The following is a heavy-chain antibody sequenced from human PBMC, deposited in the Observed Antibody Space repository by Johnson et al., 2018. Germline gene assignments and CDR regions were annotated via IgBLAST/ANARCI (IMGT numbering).Heavy chain of an antibody. CDR3: TRRPLSGAAQSDYFFDN. J-gene: IGHJ4*02. CDR2: INSDDTT. Sequence: VQLGETGGGLVQPGGSLGLWCAASGFTFNSHGMRWVRQAPGKGLEWVSTINSDDTTNYAEFVQGRFTVSRDKARNTLYLQMTSLRVEDTAIYYCTRRPLSGAAQSDYFFDNWGQGTLVTV. CDR1: GFTFNSHG. V-gene: IGHV3-23*04. D-gene: IGHD1-26*01.